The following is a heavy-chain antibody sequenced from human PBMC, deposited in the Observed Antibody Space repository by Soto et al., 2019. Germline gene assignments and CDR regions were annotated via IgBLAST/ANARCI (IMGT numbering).Heavy chain of an antibody. CDR2: IYHSGST. CDR1: SGSISSSNW. V-gene: IGHV4-4*02. D-gene: IGHD3-9*01. J-gene: IGHJ5*02. CDR3: ARDHTDSLTGYSWFDP. Sequence: QVQLQESGPGLVKPSGTLSLTCAVSSGSISSSNWWSWVRQPPGKGLEWIGEIYHSGSTNYNPSHKSRVTISVEKSKYQFSLKLSSVTAADTAVYYCARDHTDSLTGYSWFDPWGQGTLVTVSS.